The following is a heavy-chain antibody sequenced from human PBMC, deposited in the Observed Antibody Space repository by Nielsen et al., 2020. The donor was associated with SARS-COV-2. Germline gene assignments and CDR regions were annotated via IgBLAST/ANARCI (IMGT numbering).Heavy chain of an antibody. Sequence: ASVKVSCKASGYTFTSYAMNRVRQAPGQGLEWMGWIKTNTGNPTYAQGFTGRCVFALDTSVSTAYLQISSLKAEDTAVYYCARELGYCSSTSCYEYYYYYGMDVWGQGTTVTVSS. CDR1: GYTFTSYA. CDR3: ARELGYCSSTSCYEYYYYYGMDV. CDR2: IKTNTGNP. V-gene: IGHV7-4-1*02. J-gene: IGHJ6*02. D-gene: IGHD2-2*01.